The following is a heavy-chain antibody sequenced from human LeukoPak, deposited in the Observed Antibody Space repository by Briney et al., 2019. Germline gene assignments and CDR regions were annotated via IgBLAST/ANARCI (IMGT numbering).Heavy chain of an antibody. Sequence: SETLSLTCAVSGGSISSGGYSWSWIRQPPGKGLEWIGYIYHSGSTYYNPSLKSRVTISVDRSKNQFSLKLSSVTAADTAVYYCARPYSGYGDDAFDIWGQGTMVTVSS. D-gene: IGHD5-12*01. CDR3: ARPYSGYGDDAFDI. J-gene: IGHJ3*02. CDR1: GGSISSGGYS. V-gene: IGHV4-30-2*01. CDR2: IYHSGST.